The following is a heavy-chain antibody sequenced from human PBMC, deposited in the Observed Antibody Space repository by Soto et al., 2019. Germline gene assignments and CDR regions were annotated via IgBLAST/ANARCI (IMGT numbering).Heavy chain of an antibody. CDR2: IWGNGKNQ. V-gene: IGHV3-33*01. Sequence: QVQLVESGGGVVQPEKSLRVSCAASGFTFSGHAMHWVRQAPGKGLEWVAQIWGNGKNQYYSDSVKGRFTVSRDNSKNMVSLPMDSLIAEDTAVYYCERDGQQGTPYGMDVWGQGTKVTVSS. CDR3: ERDGQQGTPYGMDV. J-gene: IGHJ6*02. CDR1: GFTFSGHA. D-gene: IGHD6-13*01.